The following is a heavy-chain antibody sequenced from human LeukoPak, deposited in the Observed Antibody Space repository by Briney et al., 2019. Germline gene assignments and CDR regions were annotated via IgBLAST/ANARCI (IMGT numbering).Heavy chain of an antibody. CDR1: GGSISSYY. Sequence: SETLSLTCTVSGGSISSYYWSWIRQPPGKGLEWIGYIYYSGSTNYNPSLKSRVTISVDTSKNQFSLKLSSVTAADTAVYYCARESYYYGSGSPSLGAFDIWGQGTMVTVSS. CDR2: IYYSGST. J-gene: IGHJ3*02. CDR3: ARESYYYGSGSPSLGAFDI. V-gene: IGHV4-59*01. D-gene: IGHD3-10*01.